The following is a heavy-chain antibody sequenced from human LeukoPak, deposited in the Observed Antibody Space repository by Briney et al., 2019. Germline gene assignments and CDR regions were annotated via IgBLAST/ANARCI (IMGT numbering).Heavy chain of an antibody. J-gene: IGHJ4*02. V-gene: IGHV3-30*18. CDR1: GFTFSSYG. CDR3: AKDPTTVTTFLDY. Sequence: PWRSLRLSCAASGFTFSSYGMHWVRQAPGKGLEWVAVISYDGSNKYYADSVKGRFTISRDNSKNTLYLQMNSLRAEDTAVYYCAKDPTTVTTFLDYWGQGTLVTVSS. D-gene: IGHD4-17*01. CDR2: ISYDGSNK.